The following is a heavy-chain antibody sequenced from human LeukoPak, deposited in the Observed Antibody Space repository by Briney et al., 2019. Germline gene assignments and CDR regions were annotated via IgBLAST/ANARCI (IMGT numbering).Heavy chain of an antibody. CDR1: GFTFTTYW. CDR3: ASYYASGTYFRY. J-gene: IGHJ4*02. V-gene: IGHV3-7*01. CDR2: IKQDGSEK. D-gene: IGHD3-10*01. Sequence: GGSLRLSCAASGFTFTTYWMSWVRQAPGKGLEWVANIKQDGSEKYYVDSVKGRFTISRDNAKNSLYLQMNSLRAEDTAVYYCASYYASGTYFRYWGQGTLVTVSS.